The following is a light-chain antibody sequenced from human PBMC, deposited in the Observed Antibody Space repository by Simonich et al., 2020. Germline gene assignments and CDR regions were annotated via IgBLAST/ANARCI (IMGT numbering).Light chain of an antibody. Sequence: QSALTQPASVSGSPGQSITTSCTGTSSYVGSYNLVSWYQQHPGKAPKLMIYEGSKRPSGVSNRCSGSKSGNTASLTISGLQAEDEADYYCCSYAGSSNVVFGGGTKLTVL. CDR1: SSYVGSYNL. J-gene: IGLJ2*01. V-gene: IGLV2-23*01. CDR2: EGS. CDR3: CSYAGSSNVV.